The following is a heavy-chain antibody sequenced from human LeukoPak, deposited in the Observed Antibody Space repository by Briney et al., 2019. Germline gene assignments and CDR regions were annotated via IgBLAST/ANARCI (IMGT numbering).Heavy chain of an antibody. J-gene: IGHJ4*02. CDR2: IYPGDSDT. Sequence: GESLKISCKGSGYSFNSYWIGWVRQMPGKGLELMGIIYPGDSDTRYSPSFQGQVTISADKSISTAYLQWSSLKASDTAMYYCARLRRGSSGGLTYYFDYWGQGTLVTVSS. CDR1: GYSFNSYW. V-gene: IGHV5-51*01. D-gene: IGHD3-22*01. CDR3: ARLRRGSSGGLTYYFDY.